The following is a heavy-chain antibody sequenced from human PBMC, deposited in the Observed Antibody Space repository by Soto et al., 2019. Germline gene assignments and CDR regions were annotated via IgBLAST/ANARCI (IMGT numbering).Heavy chain of an antibody. D-gene: IGHD3-10*01. CDR1: GFTFRRHA. CDR3: ARSINGGVADSFDY. CDR2: ISRDGSNE. J-gene: IGHJ4*02. V-gene: IGHV3-30*14. Sequence: QVQLVASGGGVVQQGRSLTLSCEASGFTFRRHAIHWVRQAPGKGLEWVAVISRDGSNEYYEDSVKGRFTISRDNPKNTLFLELNSLRLEDTAVYYCARSINGGVADSFDYWGKGTLVAVSS.